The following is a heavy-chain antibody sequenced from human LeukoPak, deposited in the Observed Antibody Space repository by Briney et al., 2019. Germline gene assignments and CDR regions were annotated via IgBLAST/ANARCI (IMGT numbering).Heavy chain of an antibody. D-gene: IGHD3-22*01. CDR3: AKDWGDWYYYDSSGYYYHSC. J-gene: IGHJ4*02. CDR2: ISGSGGST. Sequence: GGSLRLSCAASGFTFSSYGMSWVRQAPGKGLEWVSAISGSGGSTYYADSVKGRFTISRDNSKNTLYLQMNSLRAEDTAVYYCAKDWGDWYYYDSSGYYYHSCWGQGTLVTVSS. V-gene: IGHV3-23*01. CDR1: GFTFSSYG.